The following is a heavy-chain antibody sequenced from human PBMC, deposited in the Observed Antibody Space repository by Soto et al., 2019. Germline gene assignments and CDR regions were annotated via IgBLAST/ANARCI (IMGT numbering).Heavy chain of an antibody. J-gene: IGHJ4*02. CDR2: IYYSGST. V-gene: IGHV4-39*01. CDR3: ASSDGGSTIDY. Sequence: QLQLQESGPGLAKPSETLSLTCSVSGGSISSSSYYWGWIRQPPGKGLQWIGTIYYSGSTYYNPSLKSRFTISVDTSKNQFSLKLSSVTAADTAVYYCASSDGGSTIDYWGQGALVTVSS. CDR1: GGSISSSSYY.